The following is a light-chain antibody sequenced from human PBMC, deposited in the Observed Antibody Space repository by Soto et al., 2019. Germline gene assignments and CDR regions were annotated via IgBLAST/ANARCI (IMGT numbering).Light chain of an antibody. J-gene: IGKJ1*01. CDR3: QQYNTCWT. CDR2: DVS. V-gene: IGKV1-5*01. Sequence: DRQMTQSPYTLAPCVGDSVTITCRASQSISYWLAWYQQKPGKAPKLLIYDVSTLGSGVPSRFSGSGSGTEFTLTVSSLHPDDLATDYCQQYNTCWTIGQGTKVDIK. CDR1: QSISYW.